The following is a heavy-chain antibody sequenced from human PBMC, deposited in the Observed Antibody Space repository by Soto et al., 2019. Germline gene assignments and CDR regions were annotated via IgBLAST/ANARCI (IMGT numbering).Heavy chain of an antibody. Sequence: SETLSLTCTVSGGSISSSSYYWGWIRQPPGKGLEWIGSIYYSGITYCNPSLKSRVTMSVDTSKNQFSLRLSSVTAADTAMYYCARLYGSGSYQFYGMDVWGQGTTVTVSS. CDR2: IYYSGIT. CDR1: GGSISSSSYY. CDR3: ARLYGSGSYQFYGMDV. V-gene: IGHV4-39*01. D-gene: IGHD3-10*01. J-gene: IGHJ6*02.